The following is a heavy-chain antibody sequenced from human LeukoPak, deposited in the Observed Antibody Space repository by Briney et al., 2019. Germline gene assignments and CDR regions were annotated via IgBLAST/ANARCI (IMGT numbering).Heavy chain of an antibody. CDR2: ISGGGERT. J-gene: IGHJ5*02. CDR1: GFTFSSYA. D-gene: IGHD6-19*01. Sequence: GGSLRLSCDASGFTFSSYAMNWARQSPGRGLEWVSAISGGGERTFYADSLKGRFTISRDNSKNMVYLQMNSLRADDTAIYYCGKDGGQYSSGPEFDPRGQGALVTVSS. CDR3: GKDGGQYSSGPEFDP. V-gene: IGHV3-23*01.